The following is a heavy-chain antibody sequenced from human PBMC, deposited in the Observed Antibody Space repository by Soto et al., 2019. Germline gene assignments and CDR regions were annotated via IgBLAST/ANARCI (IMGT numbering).Heavy chain of an antibody. CDR1: GFTFNNYG. D-gene: IGHD6-13*01. V-gene: IGHV3-33*01. CDR3: ARRQISTHTRGAASARGGMDV. J-gene: IGHJ6*02. CDR2: IWNDGNGY. Sequence: PWGPLRLSCAASGFTFNNYGMPLVRQAPGKGLEWVAVIWNDGNGYYYANSVKGRFTISRDNSKNPLYLQMSSLRVEDTAVYYCARRQISTHTRGAASARGGMDVWGQGTTVTVSS.